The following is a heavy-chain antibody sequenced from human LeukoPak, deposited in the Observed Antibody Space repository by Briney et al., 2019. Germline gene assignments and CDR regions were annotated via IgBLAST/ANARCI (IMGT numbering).Heavy chain of an antibody. CDR3: ARQHGSGSYYSRAIDY. Sequence: GESLKISCEASGYSFTTYWIGWVRQMPGKGLEWMGIIYPGDSGTRYSPSFQGQVTISADKSINTAYLQWSSLKASDTAMYYCARQHGSGSYYSRAIDYWGQGTLVTVSS. D-gene: IGHD3-10*01. CDR2: IYPGDSGT. CDR1: GYSFTTYW. V-gene: IGHV5-51*01. J-gene: IGHJ4*02.